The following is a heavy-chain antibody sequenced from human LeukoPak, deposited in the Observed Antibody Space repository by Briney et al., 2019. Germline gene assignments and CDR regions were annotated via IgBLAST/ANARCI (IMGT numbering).Heavy chain of an antibody. D-gene: IGHD7-27*01. CDR1: GFTFGDYA. CDR3: AREQLGIGHDH. Sequence: GGSLRLSCTASGFTFGDYAMSWFRQAPGKGLEWVGFIRSKAYGGTTEYAASVKGRFTISRDNAKNSLYLQMNSLRAEDTAVYYCAREQLGIGHDHWGQGTLVTVSS. J-gene: IGHJ4*02. V-gene: IGHV3-49*03. CDR2: IRSKAYGGTT.